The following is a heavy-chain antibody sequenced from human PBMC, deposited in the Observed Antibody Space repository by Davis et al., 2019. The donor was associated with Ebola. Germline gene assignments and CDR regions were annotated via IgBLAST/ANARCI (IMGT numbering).Heavy chain of an antibody. CDR2: IWYDGSNK. CDR3: ARDRGSWYFYYYGMDV. Sequence: PGGSLRLSCAASGFTFSDYGMHWVRQAPGKGLEWVAVIWYDGSNKYYADSVKGRFTISRDNSENTLYLQMNSLRAEDTAVYYCARDRGSWYFYYYGMDVWGQGTTVTVSS. V-gene: IGHV3-33*01. J-gene: IGHJ6*02. CDR1: GFTFSDYG. D-gene: IGHD6-13*01.